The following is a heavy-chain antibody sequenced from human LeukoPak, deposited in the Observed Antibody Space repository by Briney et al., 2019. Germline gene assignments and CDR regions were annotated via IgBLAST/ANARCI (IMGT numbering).Heavy chain of an antibody. D-gene: IGHD1-26*01. V-gene: IGHV1-2*02. J-gene: IGHJ3*02. CDR2: INPNSGGT. Sequence: ASVKVSCKASGYSFSGYYMHWVRQAPGRGLEWMGKINPNSGGTNFAQKFQGRVTITRDTSISTAYMELGRLRSDDTAIYYCATPLGYSGSYSAFDIWGQGTMVTVSS. CDR3: ATPLGYSGSYSAFDI. CDR1: GYSFSGYY.